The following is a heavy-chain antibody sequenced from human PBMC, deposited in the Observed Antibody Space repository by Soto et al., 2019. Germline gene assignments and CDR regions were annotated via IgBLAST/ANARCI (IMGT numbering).Heavy chain of an antibody. CDR2: IKQDGSEK. J-gene: IGHJ6*02. CDR3: ARDQVYCSGGSCYLYYYGMDV. CDR1: GFTFSSYA. Sequence: GGSLRLSCVGSGFTFSSYAMSWVRQAPGKGLEWVANIKQDGSEKYYVDSVKGRFTISRDNAKNSLYLQMNSLRAEDTAVYYCARDQVYCSGGSCYLYYYGMDVRGQGTTVTVSS. V-gene: IGHV3-7*01. D-gene: IGHD2-15*01.